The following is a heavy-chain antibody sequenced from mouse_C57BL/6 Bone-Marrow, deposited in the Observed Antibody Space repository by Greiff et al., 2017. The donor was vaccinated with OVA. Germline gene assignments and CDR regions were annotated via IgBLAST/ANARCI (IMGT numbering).Heavy chain of an antibody. CDR3: ARGLLLPYWYFDV. D-gene: IGHD2-3*01. J-gene: IGHJ1*03. Sequence: EVQGVESGGGLVKPGGSLKLSCAASGFTFSDYGMHWVRQAPEKGLEWVAYISSGSSTIYYADTVKGRFTISRDNAKNTLFLQMTSLRSEDTAMYYCARGLLLPYWYFDVWGTGTTVTVSS. V-gene: IGHV5-17*01. CDR2: ISSGSSTI. CDR1: GFTFSDYG.